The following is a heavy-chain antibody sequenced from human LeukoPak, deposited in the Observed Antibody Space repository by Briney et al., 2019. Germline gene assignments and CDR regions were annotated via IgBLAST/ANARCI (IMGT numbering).Heavy chain of an antibody. J-gene: IGHJ3*02. CDR3: AREIEYPGDAFDI. CDR1: GYTFTSYG. Sequence: VASVKVSCKASGYTFTSYGISWVRQAPGQGLEWMGWINTNTGNPTYAQGFTGRFVFSLDTSVSTAYLQISSLKAEDTAVYYCAREIEYPGDAFDIWGQGTMVTVSS. CDR2: INTNTGNP. V-gene: IGHV7-4-1*02. D-gene: IGHD2/OR15-2a*01.